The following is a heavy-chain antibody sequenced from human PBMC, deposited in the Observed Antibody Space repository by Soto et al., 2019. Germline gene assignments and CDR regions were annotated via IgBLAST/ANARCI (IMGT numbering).Heavy chain of an antibody. CDR1: GSPISSYY. CDR3: ARLGDYYQAFDA. J-gene: IGHJ4*01. Sequence: PSETLSLTCNVSGSPISSYYWSWFRQPPGQGLEWVGYIYYTGTTTYNPSLRSRVAISVDASKSQFSLDLRSVTAADTAVYYCARLGDYYQAFDAWGHGALVTV. V-gene: IGHV4-59*08. CDR2: IYYTGTT. D-gene: IGHD3-22*01.